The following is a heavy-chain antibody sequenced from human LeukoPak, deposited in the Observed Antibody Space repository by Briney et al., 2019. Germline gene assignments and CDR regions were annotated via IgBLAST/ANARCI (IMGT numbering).Heavy chain of an antibody. V-gene: IGHV4-34*01. D-gene: IGHD3-16*02. CDR2: INHSGST. CDR3: ARDTSAGLYSDY. CDR1: GGSFSGYY. J-gene: IGHJ4*02. Sequence: SETLSLTCAVYGGSFSGYYWSWIRQPPGKGLEWIGEINHSGSTNYNPSLKSRVTISVDTSKNQFSLKLSSVTAADTAVYYCARDTSAGLYSDYWGQGTLVTVSS.